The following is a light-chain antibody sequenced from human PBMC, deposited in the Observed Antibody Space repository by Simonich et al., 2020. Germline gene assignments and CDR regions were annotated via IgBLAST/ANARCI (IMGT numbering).Light chain of an antibody. CDR2: DVR. CDR1: SSDVGDYNN. J-gene: IGLJ2*01. CDR3: SSYTSSSTLV. V-gene: IGLV2-14*01. Sequence: QSALTQPASVSGSPGQSITISCTGTSSDVGDYNNVSWYQQHPVKATKLMIYDVRKRPSGVSNRCSGSKSGNTASLTISGLQAEDEADYYCSSYTSSSTLVFGGGTKLTVL.